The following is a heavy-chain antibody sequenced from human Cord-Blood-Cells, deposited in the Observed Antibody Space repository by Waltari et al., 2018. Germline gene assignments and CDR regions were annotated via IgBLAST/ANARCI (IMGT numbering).Heavy chain of an antibody. D-gene: IGHD1-7*01. CDR3: ASKWNYYFDY. Sequence: QLQLQESGPGLVKPSETLSLTCTVSGGSISSSSYYWGWIRQPPGKGLEWIGSIYYSGITYYNPALKSRVTISVDTSKNQFSLKLSSVTAADTAVYYCASKWNYYFDYWGQGTLVTVSS. J-gene: IGHJ4*02. CDR2: IYYSGIT. V-gene: IGHV4-39*01. CDR1: GGSISSSSYY.